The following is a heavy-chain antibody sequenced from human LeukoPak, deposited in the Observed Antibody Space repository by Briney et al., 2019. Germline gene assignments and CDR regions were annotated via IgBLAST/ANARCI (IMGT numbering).Heavy chain of an antibody. D-gene: IGHD3-10*01. Sequence: PSETRSLTCAVYGGSFSGYYWSWIRQPPGKGLEWIGEINHSGSTNYNPSLKSRVTISVDTSKNQFSLKLSSVTAADTAVYYCARNRWGITMVRGVSLDYWGQGTPVTVSS. CDR2: INHSGST. V-gene: IGHV4-34*01. CDR1: GGSFSGYY. CDR3: ARNRWGITMVRGVSLDY. J-gene: IGHJ4*02.